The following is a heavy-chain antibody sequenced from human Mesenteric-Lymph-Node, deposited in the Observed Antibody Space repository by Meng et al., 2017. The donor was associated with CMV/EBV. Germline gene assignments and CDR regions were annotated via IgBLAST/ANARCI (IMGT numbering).Heavy chain of an antibody. V-gene: IGHV1-2*02. CDR2: INPNSGGT. CDR3: ARPHTISGASWLDN. CDR1: GYTFTDSY. J-gene: IGHJ4*02. D-gene: IGHD5-12*01. Sequence: ASVKVSCKASGYTFTDSYIHWVRQAPGQGLEWMGWINPNSGGTNYAQKFQGRVIMTRDTSISTAYMELSSLRSDDTAVYYCARPHTISGASWLDNWGQGSLATVSS.